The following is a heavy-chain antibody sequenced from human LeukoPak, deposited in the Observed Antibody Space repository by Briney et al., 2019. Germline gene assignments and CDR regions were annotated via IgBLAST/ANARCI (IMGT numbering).Heavy chain of an antibody. D-gene: IGHD5-24*01. Sequence: ASVKVSCKASGYTFTSYDINWVRHATGQGLEWMGWMNPNSGNTGYAQKFQGRVTMTRNTSISTAYMELSSLRSEDTAVYYCARGPEDGYNYDYWGQGTLVTVSS. CDR1: GYTFTSYD. V-gene: IGHV1-8*01. J-gene: IGHJ4*02. CDR3: ARGPEDGYNYDY. CDR2: MNPNSGNT.